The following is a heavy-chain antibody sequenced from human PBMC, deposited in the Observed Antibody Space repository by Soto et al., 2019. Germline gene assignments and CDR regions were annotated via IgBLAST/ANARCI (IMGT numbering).Heavy chain of an antibody. J-gene: IGHJ6*01. CDR3: VREKDGFDI. Sequence: PWGSLRLSCLASGFFFIKFGILFFGHSPWKWLGWVAVIYIDGSKKYYADSVNGRFNISRDNSKNTMYLEMTSLRVDDTAGSFCVREKDGFDIWGQGTKVTVSS. CDR1: GFFFIKFG. V-gene: IGHV3-33*01. CDR2: IYIDGSKK. D-gene: IGHD2-15*01.